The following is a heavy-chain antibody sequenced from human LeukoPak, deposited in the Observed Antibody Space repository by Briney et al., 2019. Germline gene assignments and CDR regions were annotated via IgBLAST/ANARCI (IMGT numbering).Heavy chain of an antibody. J-gene: IGHJ1*01. CDR1: GFTFSSYA. CDR2: ISGSGGST. CDR3: ANFDDYGDYVNQH. V-gene: IGHV3-23*01. Sequence: GGSLRLSCAASGFTFSSYAMSWVRQAPGRGLEWVSAISGSGGSTYYADSVKGRFTISRDNSKNTLYLQMNSLRAEDTAVYYCANFDDYGDYVNQHWGQGTLVTVSS. D-gene: IGHD4-17*01.